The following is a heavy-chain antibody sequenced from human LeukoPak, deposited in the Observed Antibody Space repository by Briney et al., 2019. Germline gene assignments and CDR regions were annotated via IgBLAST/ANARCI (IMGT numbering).Heavy chain of an antibody. CDR2: ISYSGST. CDR1: GGSFSGYY. Sequence: SETLSLTCAVYGGSFSGYYWSWIRQPPGKGLEWIGYISYSGSTSHSPSLKSRVTMSVDTSKNQVSLKLSSVTAADTAIYYCARDTHGMDVWGQGTTVTVSS. D-gene: IGHD2-15*01. V-gene: IGHV4-59*01. CDR3: ARDTHGMDV. J-gene: IGHJ6*02.